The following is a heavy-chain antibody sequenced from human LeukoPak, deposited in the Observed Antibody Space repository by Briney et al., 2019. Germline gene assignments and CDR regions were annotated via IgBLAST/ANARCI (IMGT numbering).Heavy chain of an antibody. V-gene: IGHV3-11*06. Sequence: GGSLRVSCAASGFTFSDHYMSCIRQAPGKGLEWVSYISSSSSYTNYADSVKGRFTISRDNAKNSLYLQMNSLRAEDTAVYYCARDILTGPYFDYWGQGTLVTVSS. CDR1: GFTFSDHY. D-gene: IGHD3-9*01. CDR3: ARDILTGPYFDY. CDR2: ISSSSSYT. J-gene: IGHJ4*02.